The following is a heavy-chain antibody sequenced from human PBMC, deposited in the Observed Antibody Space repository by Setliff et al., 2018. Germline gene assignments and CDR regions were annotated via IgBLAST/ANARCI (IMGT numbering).Heavy chain of an antibody. CDR3: ARRSPAYYSDSSGYFYDTSPYMDV. CDR1: GGSINRDY. CDR2: IHYSGNT. Sequence: SETLSLTCSVSGGSINRDYWNWIRPPPGKGLEWLGYIHYSGNTNHNPSLKSRVTISFNTSKNQISLNLSSVTPADTAVYYCARRSPAYYSDSSGYFYDTSPYMDVWGKGTTVTVSS. J-gene: IGHJ6*03. V-gene: IGHV4-59*01. D-gene: IGHD3-22*01.